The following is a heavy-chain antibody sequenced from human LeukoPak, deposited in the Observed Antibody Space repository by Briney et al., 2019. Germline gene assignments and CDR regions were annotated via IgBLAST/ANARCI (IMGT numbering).Heavy chain of an antibody. J-gene: IGHJ4*02. CDR1: GFTFSNAW. D-gene: IGHD3-10*01. V-gene: IGHV3-15*01. CDR3: TTALRGPFGFDY. CDR2: IKSKTDGGTT. Sequence: GGSLRLSCAASGFTFSNAWMSWVRQAPGKGLEWVGRIKSKTDGGTTDYAAPVKGRFTISRDDSKNTLYLQMNSLKAEDTAVYYCTTALRGPFGFDYWGQGTLVTVSS.